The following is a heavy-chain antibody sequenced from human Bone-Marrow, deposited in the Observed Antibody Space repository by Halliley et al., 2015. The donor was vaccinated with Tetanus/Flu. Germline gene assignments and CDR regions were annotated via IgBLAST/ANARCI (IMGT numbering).Heavy chain of an antibody. Sequence: SLRLSCAASGFTFSDFGMSWVRQAPGKGLEWVSGISGNDLRTYYADSVKGRFTISRDSSKNTLYLQMNTLRAEDTAVYYCARDRDFGEEHDAFDIWGQGTMVTVS. J-gene: IGHJ3*02. CDR1: GFTFSDFG. CDR3: ARDRDFGEEHDAFDI. CDR2: ISGNDLRT. V-gene: IGHV3-23*01. D-gene: IGHD3-10*01.